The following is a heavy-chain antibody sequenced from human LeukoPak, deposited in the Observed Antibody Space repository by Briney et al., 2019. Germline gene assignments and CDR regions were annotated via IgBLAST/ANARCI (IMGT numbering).Heavy chain of an antibody. Sequence: SETLTLTCTVSGGSISSSSYYWGWIRQPPGKGLEWIGSIYYSGSTYYNPSLKSRVTISVDTSKNQFSLELSSVTAADTAVYYCARGGNNCNDYFDSWGQGTLVTVSS. D-gene: IGHD1-1*01. CDR3: ARGGNNCNDYFDS. CDR2: IYYSGST. J-gene: IGHJ4*02. V-gene: IGHV4-39*07. CDR1: GGSISSSSYY.